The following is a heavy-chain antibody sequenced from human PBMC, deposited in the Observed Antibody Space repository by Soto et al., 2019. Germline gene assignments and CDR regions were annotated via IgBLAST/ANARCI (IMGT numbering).Heavy chain of an antibody. V-gene: IGHV2-70*01. CDR1: GFSLSTSGMC. CDR3: ARINSMVRGVKYGMDV. Sequence: SGPTLVNHTQTLTLTCTFSGFSLSTSGMCVSWIRQPPGKALEWLALIDWDDDKYYSTSLKTRLTISKDTSKNQVVLTMTNMDPVDTATYYCARINSMVRGVKYGMDVWGQGTTVTVSS. CDR2: IDWDDDK. J-gene: IGHJ6*02. D-gene: IGHD3-10*01.